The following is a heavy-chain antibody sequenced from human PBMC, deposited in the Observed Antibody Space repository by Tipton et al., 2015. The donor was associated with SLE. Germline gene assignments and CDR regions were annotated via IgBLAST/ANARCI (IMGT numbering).Heavy chain of an antibody. J-gene: IGHJ6*02. CDR1: GFTFSSYA. CDR2: TSSTGDIT. Sequence: GSLRLSCAASGFTFSSYAMSWVRQAPGKGLEWVSATSSTGDITYFADSVKGRFTVSRDNSKNTLYLQMNSLRAEDTAVYYCAKDGPRKGNCGGDCQFMDVWGQGTTATVSS. D-gene: IGHD2-21*01. CDR3: AKDGPRKGNCGGDCQFMDV. V-gene: IGHV3-23*01.